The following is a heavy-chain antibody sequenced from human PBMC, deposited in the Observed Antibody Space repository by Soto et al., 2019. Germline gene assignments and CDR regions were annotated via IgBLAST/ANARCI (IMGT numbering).Heavy chain of an antibody. CDR2: ISYDGSNK. CDR3: AKDSHGYSYGYVSY. J-gene: IGHJ4*02. CDR1: GFTFSSYG. V-gene: IGHV3-30*18. D-gene: IGHD5-18*01. Sequence: QVQLVESGGGVVQPGRSLRLSCAASGFTFSSYGMHWVRQAPGKGLEWVAVISYDGSNKYYADSVKGRFTISRDNSKNPLYLQMNRLRAEDTAVYYCAKDSHGYSYGYVSYWGQGTLVTVSS.